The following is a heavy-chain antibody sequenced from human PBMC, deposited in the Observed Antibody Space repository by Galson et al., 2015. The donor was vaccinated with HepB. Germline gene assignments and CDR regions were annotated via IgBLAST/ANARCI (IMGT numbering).Heavy chain of an antibody. CDR1: GYTFTTYW. CDR3: ARQYNAYDY. J-gene: IGHJ4*02. D-gene: IGHD5-12*01. V-gene: IGHV5-51*03. CDR2: IYPSDSDT. Sequence: QSGAEVKKPGESLKISCKGSGYTFTTYWIGWVRQMPGKGLEWMGIIYPSDSDTRYRPSFQGQVTISADKSVSTAYLQWISLKASDTAMYYCARQYNAYDYWGQGTLVTVSS.